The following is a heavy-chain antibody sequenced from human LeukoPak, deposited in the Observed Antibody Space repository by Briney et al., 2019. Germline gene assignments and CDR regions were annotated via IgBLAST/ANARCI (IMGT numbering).Heavy chain of an antibody. CDR2: INPSGGST. CDR1: GYTLTELS. V-gene: IGHV1-46*01. CDR3: ARSPSGAYYYYGMDV. D-gene: IGHD3-10*01. J-gene: IGHJ6*02. Sequence: ASVKVSCKVSGYTLTELSMHWVRQAPGQGLEWMGIINPSGGSTSYAQKFQGRVTMTRDTSTSTVYMELSSLRSEDTAVYYCARSPSGAYYYYGMDVWGQGTTVTVSS.